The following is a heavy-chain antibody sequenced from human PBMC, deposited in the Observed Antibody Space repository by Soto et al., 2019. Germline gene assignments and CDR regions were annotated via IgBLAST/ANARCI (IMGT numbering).Heavy chain of an antibody. D-gene: IGHD3-22*01. V-gene: IGHV3-74*01. J-gene: IGHJ4*02. CDR1: GFTFSTYW. CDR3: AVGGRGYYAY. Sequence: EVQLVESGGDLLQPGGSLRLSCAASGFTFSTYWMHWVRQAPGKGLLWVSRIKTDGTYATYADSVKGRFTISRDKAKYTLYLQMNRLSVKDGAGYECAVGGRGYYAYWGQGTLVTVSS. CDR2: IKTDGTYA.